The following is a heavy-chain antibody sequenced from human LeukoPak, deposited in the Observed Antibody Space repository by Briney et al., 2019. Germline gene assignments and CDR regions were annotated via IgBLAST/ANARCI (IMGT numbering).Heavy chain of an antibody. J-gene: IGHJ4*02. CDR3: ARDYRSTGLNFDY. D-gene: IGHD3-16*02. CDR1: GYTFTGYY. Sequence: ASVKVSCKASGYTFTGYYMHWVRQAPGQGLEWMGWINPNSGGTNYAQKFQGWVTMTRDTSISTAYMELSRLRSDDTAVYYCARDYRSTGLNFDYWGQGTLVTVSS. CDR2: INPNSGGT. V-gene: IGHV1-2*04.